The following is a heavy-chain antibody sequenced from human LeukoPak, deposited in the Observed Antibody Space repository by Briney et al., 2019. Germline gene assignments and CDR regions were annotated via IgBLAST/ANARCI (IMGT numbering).Heavy chain of an antibody. J-gene: IGHJ5*02. D-gene: IGHD2-15*01. CDR2: INHSGST. Sequence: SETLSLTCAVYGGSFSGYYWSWIRQPPGKGLEWIGEINHSGSTNYNPSLKSRVTISVDTSKNQFSLKLSSVTAADTAVYYCARRIFTWFDHWGQGTLVTVSS. CDR3: ARRIFTWFDH. CDR1: GGSFSGYY. V-gene: IGHV4-34*01.